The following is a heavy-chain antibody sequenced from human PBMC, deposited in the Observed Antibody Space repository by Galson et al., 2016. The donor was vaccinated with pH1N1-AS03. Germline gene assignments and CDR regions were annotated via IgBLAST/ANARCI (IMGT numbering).Heavy chain of an antibody. V-gene: IGHV4-59*01. D-gene: IGHD6-13*01. J-gene: IGHJ6*02. CDR1: GGSISSYY. CDR3: ARFRSSWTFYYGLDV. CDR2: IYYSGGT. Sequence: TLSLTCTASGGSISSYYWTWIRQPPGKGLEWIGHIYYSGGTNYNPSLKSRVTISVDTSKNQFSLKLSSVTAADTAVYYCARFRSSWTFYYGLDVWGQGTTVTVSS.